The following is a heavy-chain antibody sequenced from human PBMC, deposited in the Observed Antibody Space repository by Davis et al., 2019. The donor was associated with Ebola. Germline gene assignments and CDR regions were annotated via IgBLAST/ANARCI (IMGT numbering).Heavy chain of an antibody. V-gene: IGHV4-59*12. CDR1: GASISSYY. J-gene: IGHJ2*01. D-gene: IGHD3-22*01. CDR3: ARDYYDTSGYLWYFDL. CDR2: IYHSGST. Sequence: MPSETLSLTCSVSGASISSYYWSWIRQAPGKGLEWIGYIYHSGSTYYNPSLKSRVTISVDRSKNQFSLKLSSVTAADTAVYYCARDYYDTSGYLWYFDLWGRGTLVTVSS.